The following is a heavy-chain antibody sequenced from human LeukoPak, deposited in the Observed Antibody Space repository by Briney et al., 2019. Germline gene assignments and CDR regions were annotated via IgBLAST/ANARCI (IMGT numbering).Heavy chain of an antibody. D-gene: IGHD2-15*01. J-gene: IGHJ4*02. CDR2: IIPILGIA. CDR3: ARGLVVVAAQFDY. V-gene: IGHV1-69*02. CDR1: GGTFSSYT. Sequence: SVKVSCKASGGTFSSYTISWVRQAPGQGLEWMGRIIPILGIANYAQRFQGRVTITADKSTSTAYMELSSLRSEDTAVYYCARGLVVVAAQFDYWGQGTLVTVSS.